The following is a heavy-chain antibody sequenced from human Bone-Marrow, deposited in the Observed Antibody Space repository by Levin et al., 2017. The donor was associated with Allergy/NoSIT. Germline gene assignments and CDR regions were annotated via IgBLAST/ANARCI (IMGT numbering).Heavy chain of an antibody. CDR2: IKQDGSEK. V-gene: IGHV3-7*01. D-gene: IGHD6-19*01. Sequence: GGSLRLSCEASGFNFNIFYMGWVRQAPGKGLEWVAYIKQDGSEKSYVDSVKGRFTISRENTKNSLSLQMNSLGAGDTAVYFCARGSASSFDSWGQGTLVTVSS. CDR1: GFNFNIFY. J-gene: IGHJ4*02. CDR3: ARGSASSFDS.